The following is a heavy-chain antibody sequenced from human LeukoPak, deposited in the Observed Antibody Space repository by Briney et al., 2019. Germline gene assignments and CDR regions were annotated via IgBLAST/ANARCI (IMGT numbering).Heavy chain of an antibody. Sequence: QAGGSLRLSCAASGFTFSSYWMSWDRQAPGKGLEWVANIKQDGSEKYYVDSVKGRFTISRDNAKNSLYLQMNSLRAEDTAVYYCARDSDGFIAAAALFDYWGQGTLVTVSS. CDR3: ARDSDGFIAAAALFDY. V-gene: IGHV3-7*01. J-gene: IGHJ4*02. D-gene: IGHD6-13*01. CDR2: IKQDGSEK. CDR1: GFTFSSYW.